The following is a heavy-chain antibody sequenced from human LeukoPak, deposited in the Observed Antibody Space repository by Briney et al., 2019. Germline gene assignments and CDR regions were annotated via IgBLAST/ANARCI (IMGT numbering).Heavy chain of an antibody. J-gene: IGHJ6*02. V-gene: IGHV3-11*01. D-gene: IGHD3-10*01. CDR1: GFTFSDYY. Sequence: GGSLRLSCAASGFTFSDYYMSWIRQAPGKGLEWVSYISSSGSTIYYADSVKGRFTISRDNAKNSLYLQMNSLKTEDTAMYYCTTAPYYYGLGIRSGDMDVWGPGTTVTVSS. CDR3: TTAPYYYGLGIRSGDMDV. CDR2: ISSSGSTI.